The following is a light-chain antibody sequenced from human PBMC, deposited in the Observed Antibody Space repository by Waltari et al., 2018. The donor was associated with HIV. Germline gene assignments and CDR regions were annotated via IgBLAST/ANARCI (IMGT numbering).Light chain of an antibody. J-gene: IGLJ3*02. CDR3: ASWDDRLSGQGV. Sequence: QPTLTQPPSASGIPGQRVTISRSGTISHLGKNPANWYQQFPGPPPQPLIYNNNQRPSGVPDRFSGSKSGSSASLAIRGLQSEDEAYYYCASWDDRLSGQGVFGGGTRLTVL. V-gene: IGLV1-44*01. CDR2: NNN. CDR1: ISHLGKNP.